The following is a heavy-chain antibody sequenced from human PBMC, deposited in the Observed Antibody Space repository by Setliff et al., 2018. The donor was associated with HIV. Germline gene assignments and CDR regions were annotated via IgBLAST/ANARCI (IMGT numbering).Heavy chain of an antibody. J-gene: IGHJ3*02. CDR1: GGSSSSSSFY. Sequence: PSETLSLTCTVSGGSSSSSSFYWGWIRQPPGKGLEWIGNIYRSGSTYYNPFLRSRVTISVDTSKNQFYLNLNSVTDADTALYYCARHKDSDYVWGSYRPDGFDIWGQGTTVTVSS. D-gene: IGHD3-16*02. CDR2: IYRSGST. V-gene: IGHV4-39*01. CDR3: ARHKDSDYVWGSYRPDGFDI.